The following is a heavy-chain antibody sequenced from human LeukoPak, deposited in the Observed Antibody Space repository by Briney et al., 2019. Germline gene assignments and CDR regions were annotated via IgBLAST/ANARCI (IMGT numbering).Heavy chain of an antibody. CDR3: ASSRGVVIDPFDY. D-gene: IGHD3-22*01. Sequence: SVKVSCKASGGTFSSYTISWVRQAPGQGLEWMGRIIPILGIANYAQKFQGRVTITADKSTSTAYMELSSLRSEDTAVYYCASSRGVVIDPFDYWGQGTLVTVSS. J-gene: IGHJ4*02. V-gene: IGHV1-69*02. CDR1: GGTFSSYT. CDR2: IIPILGIA.